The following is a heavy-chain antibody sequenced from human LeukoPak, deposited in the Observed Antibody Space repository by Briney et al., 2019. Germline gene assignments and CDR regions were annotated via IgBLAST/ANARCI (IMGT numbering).Heavy chain of an antibody. J-gene: IGHJ5*01. CDR3: ARGMAVGYDYNWFDS. CDR2: IYHSGST. CDR1: GYSISSGYY. V-gene: IGHV4-38-2*02. D-gene: IGHD5-12*01. Sequence: SETPSLTCTVSGYSISSGYYWGWIRQPPGKGLEWIGSIYHSGSTYYNPSLKSRVTISVDTSKNQFSLKLSSVTAADTAVYFCARGMAVGYDYNWFDSWGPGTLVTVSS.